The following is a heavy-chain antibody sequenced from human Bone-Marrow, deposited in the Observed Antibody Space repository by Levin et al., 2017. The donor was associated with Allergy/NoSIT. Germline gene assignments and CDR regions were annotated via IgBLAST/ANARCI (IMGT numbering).Heavy chain of an antibody. J-gene: IGHJ3*02. V-gene: IGHV3-9*01. D-gene: IGHD6-19*01. CDR3: AKDIRSAVPGDQFDAFHI. CDR2: ISWNGAII. CDR1: GFTFDDYA. Sequence: GGSLRLSCEASGFTFDDYAMHWVRQAPGKGLEWVSGISWNGAIIGYADSAKGRFTISRDNAKNSLYLQMNSLRPEDTALYYCAKDIRSAVPGDQFDAFHIWDQGTMVTVSS.